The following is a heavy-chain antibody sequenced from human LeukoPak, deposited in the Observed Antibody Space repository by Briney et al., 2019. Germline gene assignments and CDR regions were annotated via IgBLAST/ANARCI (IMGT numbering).Heavy chain of an antibody. J-gene: IGHJ6*03. D-gene: IGHD2-8*02. CDR1: GYSISSGYY. CDR3: ARILVVPPLLYYYYYYYMDV. CDR2: IYHSGST. V-gene: IGHV4-38-2*02. Sequence: SETLSLTCTVSGYSISSGYYWGWIRQPPGKGLEWIGSIYHSGSTYYNPSLKSRVTISVDTSKNQFSLKLSSVTAADTAVYYCARILVVPPLLYYYYYYYMDVWGKGTTVTISS.